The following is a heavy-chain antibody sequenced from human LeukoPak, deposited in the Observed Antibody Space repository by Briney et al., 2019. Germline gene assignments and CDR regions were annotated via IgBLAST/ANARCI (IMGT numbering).Heavy chain of an antibody. CDR1: GGSISSYY. CDR3: ARVVVVPAAINWFDP. V-gene: IGHV4-59*01. Sequence: PSETLSLTCTASGGSISSYYWSWIRQPPGKGLEWIGYIYYGGSTNYNPSLKSRVTISVDTSKNQFSLKLSSVTAADTAVYYCARVVVVPAAINWFDPWGQGTLVTVSS. D-gene: IGHD2-2*01. CDR2: IYYGGST. J-gene: IGHJ5*02.